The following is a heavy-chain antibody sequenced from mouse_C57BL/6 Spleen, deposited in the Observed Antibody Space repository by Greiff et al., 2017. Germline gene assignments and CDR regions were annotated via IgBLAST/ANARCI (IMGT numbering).Heavy chain of an antibody. D-gene: IGHD1-1*01. CDR2: IYPRSGNT. Sequence: QVQLQQSGAELARPGASVKLSCKASGYTFTSYGISWVKQRTGQGLEWIGEIYPRSGNTYYNEKFKGKATLTADKSSSTAYMELRSLTSDDSAVYFCANYGSSYGDYFDYWGQGTTLTVSS. CDR3: ANYGSSYGDYFDY. CDR1: GYTFTSYG. J-gene: IGHJ2*01. V-gene: IGHV1-81*01.